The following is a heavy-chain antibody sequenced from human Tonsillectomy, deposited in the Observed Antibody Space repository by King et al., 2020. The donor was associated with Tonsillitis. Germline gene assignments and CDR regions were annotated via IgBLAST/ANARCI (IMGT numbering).Heavy chain of an antibody. Sequence: DVQLVESGGGLVKPGGSLRLSCAASGFTFSSAYMSWVRQAPGKGLEWVGRIKTKTDGGTTDYTAPVKGRFILSRDDSKNTLYPQMNSLKTEDTAVYYCTAGGSYCSGWGPGTQVTVSS. CDR3: TAGGSYCSG. CDR2: IKTKTDGGTT. D-gene: IGHD1-26*01. V-gene: IGHV3-15*01. J-gene: IGHJ4*02. CDR1: GFTFSSAY.